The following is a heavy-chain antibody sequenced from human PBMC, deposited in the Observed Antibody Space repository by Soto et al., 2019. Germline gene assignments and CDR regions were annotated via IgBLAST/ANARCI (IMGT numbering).Heavy chain of an antibody. D-gene: IGHD3-3*01. CDR2: IYYSGST. J-gene: IGHJ4*02. CDR3: ARGVGVVTFFDY. Sequence: SENLSLTSSVSGGSLSRGDYYWNWVPQPPGKGLEWIGHIYYSGSTYYNSSLKSRVTISLDTSKNQFSLKLSSVTAADTAVYYCARGVGVVTFFDYWGQGTLVTVSS. V-gene: IGHV4-30-4*01. CDR1: GGSLSRGDYY.